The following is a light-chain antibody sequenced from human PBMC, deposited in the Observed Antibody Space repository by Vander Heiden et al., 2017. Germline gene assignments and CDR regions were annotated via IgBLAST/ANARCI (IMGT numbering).Light chain of an antibody. CDR1: SSDVGGYND. CDR3: SSFAGFNNYV. J-gene: IGLJ1*01. CDR2: EVS. Sequence: QSALTQPPSASGSPGQSVTISCTGTSSDVGGYNDVSWYQQHPGKAPEVVIYEVSQRPSGVPDRFSGSKSANTASLTVSGLQAEDEADYYCSSFAGFNNYVFGTGTKVTVL. V-gene: IGLV2-8*01.